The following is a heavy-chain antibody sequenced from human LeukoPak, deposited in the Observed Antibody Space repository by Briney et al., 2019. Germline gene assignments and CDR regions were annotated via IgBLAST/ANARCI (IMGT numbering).Heavy chain of an antibody. D-gene: IGHD2-15*01. Sequence: TGGSLRLSCAASGFTFSSYAMSWVRQAPGKGLDRVSAISGSGGSTYYADSVKGRFTISRDNSKNTLYLQMNSLRAEDTAVYYCAKSGSGGLHWGQGTLVTVSS. J-gene: IGHJ4*02. CDR2: ISGSGGST. V-gene: IGHV3-23*01. CDR1: GFTFSSYA. CDR3: AKSGSGGLH.